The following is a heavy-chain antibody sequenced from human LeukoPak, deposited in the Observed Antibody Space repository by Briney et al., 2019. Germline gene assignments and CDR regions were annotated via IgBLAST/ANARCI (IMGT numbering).Heavy chain of an antibody. CDR1: GFTFSSYS. D-gene: IGHD2-21*01. J-gene: IGHJ2*01. CDR2: ISSSSSYI. CDR3: ARALYRQHIVVVNAKTYWYFDL. Sequence: PGGSLRLSCAASGFTFSSYSMNWVRQAPGKGLELVSSISSSSSYIYYADSVKGRFTISRDNAKNSLYLQMNSLRAEDTAVYYCARALYRQHIVVVNAKTYWYFDLWGRGTLVTVSS. V-gene: IGHV3-21*01.